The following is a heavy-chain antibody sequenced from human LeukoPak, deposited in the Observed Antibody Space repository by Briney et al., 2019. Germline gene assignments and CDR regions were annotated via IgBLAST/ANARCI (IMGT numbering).Heavy chain of an antibody. D-gene: IGHD2-2*01. CDR1: GGSISSGGYY. J-gene: IGHJ6*02. CDR2: IYYSGST. V-gene: IGHV4-31*03. CDR3: ANGRRDIVVVPPKYGMDV. Sequence: SETLSLTCTVSGGSISSGGYYWSWIRQHPGKGLEWIGYIYYSGSTYYNPSLKSRVTISVDTSKKQFSLKLSSVTAADTAVYYCANGRRDIVVVPPKYGMDVWGQGTTVTVSS.